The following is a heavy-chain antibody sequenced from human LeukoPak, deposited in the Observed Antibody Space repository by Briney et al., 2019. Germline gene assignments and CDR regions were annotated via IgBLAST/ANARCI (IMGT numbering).Heavy chain of an antibody. CDR1: GGSISSSSYY. Sequence: SETLSLTCTVSGGSISSSSYYWGWIRQPPGKGLEWIGSIYYSGSTYYNPSLKSRVTISVDTSKNQFSLKLSSVTAADTAVYYCAREYCGGDCYSGGYAFDIWGQGTMVTVSS. D-gene: IGHD2-21*02. CDR3: AREYCGGDCYSGGYAFDI. CDR2: IYYSGST. V-gene: IGHV4-39*07. J-gene: IGHJ3*02.